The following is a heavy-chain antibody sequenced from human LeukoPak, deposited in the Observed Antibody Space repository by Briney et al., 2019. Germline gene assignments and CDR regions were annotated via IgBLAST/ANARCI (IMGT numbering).Heavy chain of an antibody. CDR1: GFIFNSYE. J-gene: IGHJ4*02. Sequence: GGSLRLSCAASGFIFNSYEMNWVRQAPGKCLEWVSYISGSGLSIYYADSVKGRFTISRDNAKNTLYLQMNSLRADDTAVYYCARDWYYAIDYWGQGTLVTVSS. D-gene: IGHD2-2*01. CDR3: ARDWYYAIDY. V-gene: IGHV3-48*03. CDR2: ISGSGLSI.